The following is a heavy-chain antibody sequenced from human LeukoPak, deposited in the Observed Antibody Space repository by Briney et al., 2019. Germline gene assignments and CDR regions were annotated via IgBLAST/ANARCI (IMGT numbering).Heavy chain of an antibody. V-gene: IGHV3-23*01. CDR1: GFTFSSYA. CDR3: AKAPRPGIAVAGPFDY. J-gene: IGHJ4*02. CDR2: ISGSGGST. D-gene: IGHD6-19*01. Sequence: GGSLRLSCAASGFTFSSYAMSWVRQAPGKGLEWVSAISGSGGSTYYADSVKGRFTISRDNSKNTLYLQMNSLRAEDTAVYYCAKAPRPGIAVAGPFDYWGQGTLVTVSS.